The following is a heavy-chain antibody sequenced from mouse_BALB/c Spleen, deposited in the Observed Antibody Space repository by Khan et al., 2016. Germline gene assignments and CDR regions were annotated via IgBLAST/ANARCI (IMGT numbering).Heavy chain of an antibody. CDR3: ARDFGSSYGWFAY. D-gene: IGHD1-1*01. CDR1: GYTFTNYG. Sequence: QIQLVQSGPELKKPGETVKISCKASGYTFTNYGMNWVKQAPGKGLKWMGWINTYTGEPTYADDFKGRFAFSLENSASTAYLQLNNLKNEYTATYFCARDFGSSYGWFAYWGQGTLVTVSA. J-gene: IGHJ3*01. V-gene: IGHV9-3-1*01. CDR2: INTYTGEP.